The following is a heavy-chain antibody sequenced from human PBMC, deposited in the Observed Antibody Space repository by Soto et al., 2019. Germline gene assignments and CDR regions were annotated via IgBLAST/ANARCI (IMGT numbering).Heavy chain of an antibody. V-gene: IGHV1-18*01. J-gene: IGHJ5*02. CDR3: ATVLREAVNCFDP. CDR1: GDTFTNFG. Sequence: HLVQSGPEVKKPGASITVSCKTSGDTFTNFGLSWGRQAPGQGLEWMGWIATYKSNRNYAQKIHCRLTFSTYTSTCTAYSGLKSLLYDVSAVYYCATVLREAVNCFDPSGQGTLVTVSS. D-gene: IGHD2-15*01. CDR2: IATYKSNR.